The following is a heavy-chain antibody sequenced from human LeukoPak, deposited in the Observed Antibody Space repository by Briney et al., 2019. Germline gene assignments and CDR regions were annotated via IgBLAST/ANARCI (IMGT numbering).Heavy chain of an antibody. CDR2: INHSGST. CDR1: GGSFSGYY. D-gene: IGHD3-22*01. CDR3: ARPSEYYYDSSGYYPFDY. V-gene: IGHV4-34*01. Sequence: SETLSLTCAVYGGSFSGYYWSWIRQPPGKGLEWIGEINHSGSTNYNPSLKSRVTISVDTSKNQFSLKLSSVTAADTAVYYCARPSEYYYDSSGYYPFDYWGQGTLVTVSS. J-gene: IGHJ4*02.